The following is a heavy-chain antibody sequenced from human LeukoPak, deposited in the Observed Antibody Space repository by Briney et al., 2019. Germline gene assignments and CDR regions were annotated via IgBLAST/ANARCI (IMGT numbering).Heavy chain of an antibody. D-gene: IGHD3-22*01. CDR2: FDPEDGET. Sequence: APVKVSCKVSGYTLTELSMHWVRQAPGKGLEWMGGFDPEDGETIYAQKFQGRVTMTEDTSTDTAYMELSSLRSEDTAVYYCATDLKYYDSSGFTDCWGQGTLVTVSS. J-gene: IGHJ4*02. CDR1: GYTLTELS. V-gene: IGHV1-24*01. CDR3: ATDLKYYDSSGFTDC.